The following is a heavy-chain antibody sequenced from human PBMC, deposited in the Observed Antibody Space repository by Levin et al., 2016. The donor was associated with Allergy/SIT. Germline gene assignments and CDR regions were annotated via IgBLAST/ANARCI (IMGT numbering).Heavy chain of an antibody. J-gene: IGHJ4*02. CDR3: ARGPRGGRWLQPPYYFDY. CDR2: INPNSGGT. D-gene: IGHD5-24*01. V-gene: IGHV1-2*04. Sequence: WVRQAPGQGLEWMGWINPNSGGTNYAQKFQGWVTMTRDTSISTAYMELSRLRSDDTAVYYCARGPRGGRWLQPPYYFDYWGQGTLVTVSS.